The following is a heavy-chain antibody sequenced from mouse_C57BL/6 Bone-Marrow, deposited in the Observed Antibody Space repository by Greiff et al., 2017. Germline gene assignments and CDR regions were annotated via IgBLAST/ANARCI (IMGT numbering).Heavy chain of an antibody. V-gene: IGHV3-6*01. Sequence: ESGPGLVKPSQSLSLTCSVTGYSITSGYYWNWIRQFPGNKLEWMGYISYDGSNNYNPSLKNRISITRDPSKNQFFLTLNSVTTEDAASYYCAREESYNGSRVWYFDVWGTGTTVTVSS. CDR1: GYSITSGYY. J-gene: IGHJ1*03. CDR2: ISYDGSN. D-gene: IGHD1-1*01. CDR3: AREESYNGSRVWYFDV.